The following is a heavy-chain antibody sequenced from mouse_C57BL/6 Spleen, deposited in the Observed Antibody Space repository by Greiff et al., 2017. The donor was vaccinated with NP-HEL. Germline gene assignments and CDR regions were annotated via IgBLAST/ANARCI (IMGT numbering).Heavy chain of an antibody. J-gene: IGHJ4*01. D-gene: IGHD1-1*01. V-gene: IGHV1-82*01. CDR1: GYAFSSSW. CDR3: ARSGRYYYGSSSDAMDY. Sequence: QVQLQQSGPELVKPGASVKISCKASGYAFSSSWMNWVKQRPGKGLEWIGRIYPGDGDTNYNGKFKGKATLTADKSSSTAYMQLSSLTSEDSAVYFCARSGRYYYGSSSDAMDYWGQGTSVTVSS. CDR2: IYPGDGDT.